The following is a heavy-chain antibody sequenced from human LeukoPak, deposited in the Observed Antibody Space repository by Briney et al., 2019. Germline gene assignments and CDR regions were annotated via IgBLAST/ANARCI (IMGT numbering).Heavy chain of an antibody. J-gene: IGHJ3*02. CDR2: ISAYNDNT. Sequence: ASVKVSCKASGYTFTSYGISWVRQAPGQGLEWMGWISAYNDNTNYAQKLQGRVTMTTDTSTSTAYMELRSLRSDDTAVYYCARDPGSGIVVVVDAFDIWGQGTMVTVSS. V-gene: IGHV1-18*01. CDR1: GYTFTSYG. CDR3: ARDPGSGIVVVVDAFDI. D-gene: IGHD2-15*01.